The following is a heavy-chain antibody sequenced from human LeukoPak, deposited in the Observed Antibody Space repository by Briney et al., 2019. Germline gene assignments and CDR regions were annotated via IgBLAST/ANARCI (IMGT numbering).Heavy chain of an antibody. J-gene: IGHJ4*02. V-gene: IGHV3-30*18. D-gene: IGHD5-12*01. CDR2: ISYDGSNK. CDR1: GFTFSSYG. Sequence: GRSLRLSCAASGFTFSSYGMHLVRQAPGKGLEWVAVISYDGSNKYYADSVKGRFTISRDNSKNTLYLQMNSLRAEDTAVYYCAKDPWGSGYAYYFDYWGQGTLVTVSS. CDR3: AKDPWGSGYAYYFDY.